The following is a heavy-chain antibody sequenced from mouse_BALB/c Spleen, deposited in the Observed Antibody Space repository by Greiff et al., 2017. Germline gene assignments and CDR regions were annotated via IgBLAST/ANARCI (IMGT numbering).Heavy chain of an antibody. CDR1: GFAFSSYD. J-gene: IGHJ2*01. Sequence: EVKLVESGGGLVKPGGSLKLSCAASGFAFSSYDMSWVRQTPEKRLEWVAYISSGGGSTYYPDTVKGRFTISRDNAKSTLYLQMSSLKSEDTAMYYCARHGLGRVLSYFDYWGQGTTLTVSS. CDR2: ISSGGGST. D-gene: IGHD4-1*01. V-gene: IGHV5-12-1*01. CDR3: ARHGLGRVLSYFDY.